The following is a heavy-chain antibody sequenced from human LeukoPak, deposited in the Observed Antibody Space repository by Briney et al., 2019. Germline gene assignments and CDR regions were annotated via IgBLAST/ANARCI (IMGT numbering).Heavy chain of an antibody. V-gene: IGHV1-69*16. CDR2: IIPILGIA. J-gene: IGHJ4*02. CDR3: ARVKHTYYYDSSGYLD. D-gene: IGHD3-22*01. Sequence: SVKVSCKASGGTFSSYTISWVRQAPGQGLEWMGRIIPILGIANYAQKFQGRVAITTDESTSTAYMELSSLRSEDTAVYYCARVKHTYYYDSSGYLDWGQGTLVTVSS. CDR1: GGTFSSYT.